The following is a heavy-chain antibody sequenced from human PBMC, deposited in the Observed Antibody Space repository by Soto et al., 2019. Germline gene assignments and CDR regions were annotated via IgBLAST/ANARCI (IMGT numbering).Heavy chain of an antibody. CDR1: DDSITSVGYS. CDR3: AATVFGEYSHYALDV. J-gene: IGHJ6*02. V-gene: IGHV4-30-2*01. CDR2: IYHTGTT. D-gene: IGHD3-3*01. Sequence: SETLSLTCAVSDDSITSVGYSWSWIRQPPGKALEWIGYIYHTGTTYYTAALKSRVTISLDRSKNQISLSLNSVTAADTAVYYCAATVFGEYSHYALDVWGQGTTVTVSS.